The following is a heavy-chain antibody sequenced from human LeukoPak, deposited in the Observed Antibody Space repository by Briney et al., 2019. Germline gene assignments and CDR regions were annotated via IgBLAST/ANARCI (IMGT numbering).Heavy chain of an antibody. CDR3: ARTIFGVVDAFDI. CDR1: GGSISSYY. V-gene: IGHV4-59*01. CDR2: IFYSGST. J-gene: IGHJ3*02. D-gene: IGHD3-3*01. Sequence: SETLSLTCTVSGGSISSYYWSWIRQPPGKGLEWIGYIFYSGSTSYNPSLKSRVTISVDTSKNQFSLKLSSVTAADTAVYYCARTIFGVVDAFDIWGQGTMVTVSS.